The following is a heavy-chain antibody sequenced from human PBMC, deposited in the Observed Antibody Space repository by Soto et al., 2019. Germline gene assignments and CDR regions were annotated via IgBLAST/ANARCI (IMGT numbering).Heavy chain of an antibody. CDR3: ARVRGNQLLGWFDP. Sequence: SETLSLTCAVSGGSISSGGYSWNWIRQPPGKGLEWIGYIYHSGTANYTYYSPSLKSRVTISADRSKNQFSLTLTSVTAADTAVYYCARVRGNQLLGWFDPWGQGTLVTVSS. V-gene: IGHV4-30-2*01. CDR2: IYHSGTANYT. J-gene: IGHJ5*02. D-gene: IGHD2-2*01. CDR1: GGSISSGGYS.